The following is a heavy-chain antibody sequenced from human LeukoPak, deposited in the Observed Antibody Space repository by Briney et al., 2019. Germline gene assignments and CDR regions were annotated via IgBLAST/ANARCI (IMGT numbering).Heavy chain of an antibody. CDR1: AYSISSGYS. D-gene: IGHD2-15*01. CDR2: VSHTGST. Sequence: PSETLSLTCAVSAYSISSGYSWGWIRQSPGKGLEWIGSVSHTGSTYYNPSLKSRVTLSVDTSKNHFSLKLTSVTAADTAVYYCARGGRRMVAASYFDSWGQGTLVTVFS. CDR3: ARGGRRMVAASYFDS. J-gene: IGHJ4*02. V-gene: IGHV4-38-2*01.